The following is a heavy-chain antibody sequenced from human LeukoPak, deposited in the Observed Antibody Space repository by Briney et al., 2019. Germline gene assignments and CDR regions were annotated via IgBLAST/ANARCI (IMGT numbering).Heavy chain of an antibody. Sequence: GASVKVSCKASGYTFTSYYMHWVRQAPGQGLEWMGIINPSGGSTSYAQKFQGRVTMTRDTSTSTVYTELSSLRSEDTAVYYCARAYYYDSSGYYPWGGYWGQGTLVTVSS. CDR2: INPSGGST. J-gene: IGHJ4*02. D-gene: IGHD3-22*01. CDR3: ARAYYYDSSGYYPWGGY. CDR1: GYTFTSYY. V-gene: IGHV1-46*01.